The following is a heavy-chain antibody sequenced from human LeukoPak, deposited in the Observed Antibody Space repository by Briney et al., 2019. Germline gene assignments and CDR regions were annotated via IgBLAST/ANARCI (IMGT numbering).Heavy chain of an antibody. CDR3: AKAPGHDFWSGYFHFDY. J-gene: IGHJ4*02. CDR2: IRGSGDST. Sequence: PGGSLRLSCAASGFTFNTYAMSWVRRAPGKGLEWVSGIRGSGDSTYYADSVKGRFIISRDNSKNTLYLQMNSLRAGDTAAYYCAKAPGHDFWSGYFHFDYWGQGTLVTVSS. D-gene: IGHD3-3*01. V-gene: IGHV3-23*01. CDR1: GFTFNTYA.